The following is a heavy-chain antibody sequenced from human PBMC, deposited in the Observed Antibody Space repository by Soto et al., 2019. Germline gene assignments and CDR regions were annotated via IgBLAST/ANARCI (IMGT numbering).Heavy chain of an antibody. CDR1: GGSFSGYY. CDR2: INHSGST. CDR3: AREANIVVVVAATNAFDI. Sequence: SETLSLTCAVYGGSFSGYYWSWIRQPPGKGLEWIGEINHSGSTNYNPSLKSRVTISVDTSKNQFSLKLSSVTAADTAVYYCAREANIVVVVAATNAFDIWGQGTMVTVSS. J-gene: IGHJ3*02. V-gene: IGHV4-34*01. D-gene: IGHD2-15*01.